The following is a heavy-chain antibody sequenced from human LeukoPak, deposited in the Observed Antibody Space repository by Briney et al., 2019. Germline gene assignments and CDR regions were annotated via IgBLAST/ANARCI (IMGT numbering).Heavy chain of an antibody. V-gene: IGHV1-69*05. CDR1: GGTFSSYA. Sequence: GSSVKVSCKASGGTFSSYAISWVRQAPGQGLEWMGGIIPIFGTANYAQKSQGRVTITTDESTSTAYMELSSLRSEDTAVYYCARDYRTRYYDSSHGYNWFDPWGQGTLVTVSS. J-gene: IGHJ5*02. D-gene: IGHD3-22*01. CDR2: IIPIFGTA. CDR3: ARDYRTRYYDSSHGYNWFDP.